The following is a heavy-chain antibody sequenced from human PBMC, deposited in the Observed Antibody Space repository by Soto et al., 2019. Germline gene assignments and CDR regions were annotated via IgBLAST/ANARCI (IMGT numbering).Heavy chain of an antibody. D-gene: IGHD2-2*01. Sequence: PGGSLRLSCAASGFTFSSYSMNWVRQAPGKGLEWVSSISSSSSYIYYADSVKGRFTISRDNAKNSLYLQMNSLRAENTAVYYCARRRKGGHCSSTSCYGSGMDVWGHGTTVTVSS. CDR3: ARRRKGGHCSSTSCYGSGMDV. CDR2: ISSSSSYI. V-gene: IGHV3-21*01. J-gene: IGHJ6*02. CDR1: GFTFSSYS.